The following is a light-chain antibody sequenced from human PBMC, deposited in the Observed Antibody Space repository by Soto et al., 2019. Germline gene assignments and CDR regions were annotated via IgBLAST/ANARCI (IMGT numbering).Light chain of an antibody. Sequence: QSVLTQPPSVSAAPGQKVTISCSGSNSNIGNTYVSWYQQLPGTAPKLLIYENNKRPSGIPDRFSGPKSGTSATLGITGLQTGDEADYYCGAWDSGLSGYVFGTGTKVTVL. CDR1: NSNIGNTY. V-gene: IGLV1-51*02. CDR3: GAWDSGLSGYV. J-gene: IGLJ1*01. CDR2: ENN.